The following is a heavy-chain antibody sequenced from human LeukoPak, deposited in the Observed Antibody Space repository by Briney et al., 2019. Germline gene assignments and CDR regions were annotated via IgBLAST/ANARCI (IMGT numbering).Heavy chain of an antibody. CDR1: GYTFSGSY. CDR3: ARSAEHCNNGVCFTDYYMDV. D-gene: IGHD2-8*01. CDR2: INPNSGGT. J-gene: IGHJ6*03. Sequence: ASVKVSCKASGYTFSGSYIHWVRQAPGQGLEWMGRINPNSGGTNYAQNFQGRVTMTRDTSITTAYMELSSLTSADTAVYFCARSAEHCNNGVCFTDYYMDVWGKGTTVTVSS. V-gene: IGHV1-2*06.